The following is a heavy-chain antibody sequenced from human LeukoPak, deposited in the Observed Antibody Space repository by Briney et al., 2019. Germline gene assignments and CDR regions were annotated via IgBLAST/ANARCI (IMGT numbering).Heavy chain of an antibody. D-gene: IGHD3-10*01. CDR2: IYADGSS. CDR3: ARGYYYRT. Sequence: SETLSLTCTVSGGSVGSDNSYWNWIRQPAGKELEWIGRIYADGSSTYNPSLKSRVTILIDTSKNQFSLRLSSMTAADTAVYYCARGYYYRTWGQGTLVTVSS. V-gene: IGHV4-61*02. CDR1: GGSVGSDNSY. J-gene: IGHJ4*02.